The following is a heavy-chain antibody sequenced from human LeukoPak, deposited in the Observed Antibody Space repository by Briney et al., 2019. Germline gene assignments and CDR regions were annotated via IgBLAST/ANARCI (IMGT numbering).Heavy chain of an antibody. CDR3: ARDGHGVPLDY. D-gene: IGHD4-17*01. Sequence: GRSLRLSCAASGFTFSDYAMHWVRQAPGKGLEWVAVISYDGTEKYYGDSVKGRFTISRDNSKNTLYLQMNSLRAEDTALYYCARDGHGVPLDYWGQGTLVTVSP. V-gene: IGHV3-30-3*01. J-gene: IGHJ4*02. CDR2: ISYDGTEK. CDR1: GFTFSDYA.